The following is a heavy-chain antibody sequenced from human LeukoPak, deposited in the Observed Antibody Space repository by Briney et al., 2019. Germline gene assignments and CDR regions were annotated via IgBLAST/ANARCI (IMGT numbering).Heavy chain of an antibody. CDR1: GFVFSDYW. CDR2: IKHDGSEM. CDR3: ARAATGTSRDY. D-gene: IGHD6-13*01. Sequence: PGGSLRLSCAASGFVFSDYWMSWVRQAPGKGLEWVANIKHDGSEMFYVDSVKGRFIISRDNAKNSLYLQMNSLRTEDTAVYYCARAATGTSRDYWGQGTLLTVSS. J-gene: IGHJ4*02. V-gene: IGHV3-7*04.